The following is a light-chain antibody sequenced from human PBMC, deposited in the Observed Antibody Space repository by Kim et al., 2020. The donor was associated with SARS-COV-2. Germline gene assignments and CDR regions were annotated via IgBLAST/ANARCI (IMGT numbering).Light chain of an antibody. CDR1: SGSIDDNY. CDR3: QSYNRDNVL. V-gene: IGLV6-57*03. J-gene: IGLJ2*01. Sequence: GKRVTISCTRSSGSIDDNYVQWYQQRPGGVPTTMIYEDDQRPSGVSDRFSGSIDNSSNSASLTISGLRTEDEADYYCQSYNRDNVLFGGGTQLTVL. CDR2: EDD.